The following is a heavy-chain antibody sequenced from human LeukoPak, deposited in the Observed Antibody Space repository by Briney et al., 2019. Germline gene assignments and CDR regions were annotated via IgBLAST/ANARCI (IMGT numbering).Heavy chain of an antibody. J-gene: IGHJ4*02. Sequence: PGGSLRLSCAASGFTFSSYAMSWVRQAPGRGLEWVSAISGSGGSTYYADSVKGRFTISRDNSKNTLYLQMNSLRAQDPAVYYCAKGEYSSPNGGFDYWGQGTLVTVSS. CDR2: ISGSGGST. CDR3: AKGEYSSPNGGFDY. V-gene: IGHV3-23*01. CDR1: GFTFSSYA. D-gene: IGHD6-6*01.